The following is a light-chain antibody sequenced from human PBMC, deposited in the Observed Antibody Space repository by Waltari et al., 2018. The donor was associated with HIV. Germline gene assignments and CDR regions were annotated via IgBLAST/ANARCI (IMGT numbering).Light chain of an antibody. Sequence: EIVMTQSPAPLSVSAEQSATLSCRASQSVTSNLAWYQQKPGQSPRLLIYGASTRATGIPARFSGGGSGTEFTLTIRSLQSEDFAVYYCQQYNNWPPTFGQGTKVEIK. V-gene: IGKV3-15*01. CDR2: GAS. CDR1: QSVTSN. J-gene: IGKJ1*01. CDR3: QQYNNWPPT.